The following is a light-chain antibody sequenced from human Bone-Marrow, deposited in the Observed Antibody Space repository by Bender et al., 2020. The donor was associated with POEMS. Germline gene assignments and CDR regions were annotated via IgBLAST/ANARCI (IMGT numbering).Light chain of an antibody. CDR1: SSDVGGYDS. J-gene: IGLJ2*01. CDR2: DVT. V-gene: IGLV2-14*01. Sequence: QSALTQPASVSGSPGQSTTISCTGTSSDVGGYDSVSWYQQHPGQVPKLMVYDVTKRPSGVSSRFSGSKSGNTASLTISGLQAEDEAHYYCSSYADNNRDFGGGTKLTVL. CDR3: SSYADNNRD.